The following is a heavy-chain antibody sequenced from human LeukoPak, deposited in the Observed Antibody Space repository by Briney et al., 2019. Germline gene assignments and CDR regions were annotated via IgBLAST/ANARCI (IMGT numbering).Heavy chain of an antibody. V-gene: IGHV3-33*06. CDR1: GFTFRSYG. J-gene: IGHJ4*02. CDR2: IWFDGSNK. CDR3: AKPFSGSYQYYFDH. Sequence: GRSLRLSCAASGFTFRSYGMHWVRQAQGKGLEWLALIWFDGSNKFYADSVQGRFTVSRDASKVYLQMNTLRAEDTAIYYCAKPFSGSYQYYFDHWGQGALVTVSS. D-gene: IGHD1-26*01.